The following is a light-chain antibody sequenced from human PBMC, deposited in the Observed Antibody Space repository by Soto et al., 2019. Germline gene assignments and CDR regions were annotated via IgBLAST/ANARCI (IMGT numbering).Light chain of an antibody. J-gene: IGKJ4*01. Sequence: DIQMTQSPSSLSASVGDRVTITCRASQNIDIFLNWYHQKPGRAPNLLIYGASTLQNGVPSRFIRSGSGTDFSLPISTLQPEDFGTYYCQQSYRAPPLTFGAGTKVDI. CDR1: QNIDIF. CDR3: QQSYRAPPLT. CDR2: GAS. V-gene: IGKV1-39*01.